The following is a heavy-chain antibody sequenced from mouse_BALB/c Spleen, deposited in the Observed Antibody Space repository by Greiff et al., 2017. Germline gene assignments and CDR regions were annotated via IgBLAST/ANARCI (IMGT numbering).Heavy chain of an antibody. CDR1: GFTFSSYA. Sequence: EVMLVESGGGLVKPGGSLKLSCAASGFTFSSYAMSWVRQTPEKRLEWVASISSGGSTYYPDSVKGRFTISRDNARNILYLQMSSLRSEDTAMYYCARGYDGYAMEDGGEGTSGTVSS. V-gene: IGHV5-6-5*01. CDR3: ARGYDGYAMED. D-gene: IGHD2-12*01. J-gene: IGHJ4*01. CDR2: ISSGGST.